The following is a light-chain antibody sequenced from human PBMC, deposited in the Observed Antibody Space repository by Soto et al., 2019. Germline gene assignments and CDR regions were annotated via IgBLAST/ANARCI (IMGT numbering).Light chain of an antibody. CDR3: QQRSNWPPTWT. CDR1: QSVSTN. J-gene: IGKJ1*01. CDR2: GAS. V-gene: IGKV3-15*01. Sequence: EIVITQSPATVSVSPGERATLSCRASQSVSTNLTWYQQKPGQAPRLLIYGASTRATGIPARFSGSGSGTDFTLTISSLEPEDFAVYYCQQRSNWPPTWTFGQGTKVDIK.